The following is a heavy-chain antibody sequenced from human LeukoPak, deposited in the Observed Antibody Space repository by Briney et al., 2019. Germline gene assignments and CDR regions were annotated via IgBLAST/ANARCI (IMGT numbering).Heavy chain of an antibody. J-gene: IGHJ2*01. CDR2: ISSSSSYI. CDR1: GFTFSSYS. Sequence: GGSLRLSCAASGFTFSSYSMNWVRQAPGKGLEWVSSISSSSSYIYYADSVKGRFTISRDNSENTLFLQMNSLRPEDTAIYYCAREMTALISGWYLDLWGRGTLVTVSS. D-gene: IGHD2-21*02. V-gene: IGHV3-21*01. CDR3: AREMTALISGWYLDL.